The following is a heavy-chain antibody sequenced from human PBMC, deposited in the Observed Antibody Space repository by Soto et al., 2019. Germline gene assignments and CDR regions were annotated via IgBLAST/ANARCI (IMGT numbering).Heavy chain of an antibody. V-gene: IGHV4-34*01. CDR3: ARGHAQLDRSGDY. CDR1: GGSFSGYY. D-gene: IGHD2-2*03. Sequence: QVQLQQWGAGLLKPSETLSLTCAVYGGSFSGYYWSWIRQPPGKGLEWIGEINHSGSTNYNPSLKSRVTISVDTSKNQFSLKLSSVTAADTAVYYCARGHAQLDRSGDYWGQGTLVTVSS. J-gene: IGHJ4*02. CDR2: INHSGST.